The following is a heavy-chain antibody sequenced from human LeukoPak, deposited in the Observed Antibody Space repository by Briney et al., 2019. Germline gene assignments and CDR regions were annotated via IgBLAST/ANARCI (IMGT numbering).Heavy chain of an antibody. Sequence: SETLSLTCSVSGDSVSRSDSYWDWIRQPPGKGLEWTGTIYYSGRTYYSPSLKSRVTMSVDPSNNQFSLNLRSVTAADTAVYYCARRHYYDGSGYLEWGQGTLLSVSS. CDR2: IYYSGRT. J-gene: IGHJ1*01. V-gene: IGHV4-39*01. CDR3: ARRHYYDGSGYLE. CDR1: GDSVSRSDSY. D-gene: IGHD3-22*01.